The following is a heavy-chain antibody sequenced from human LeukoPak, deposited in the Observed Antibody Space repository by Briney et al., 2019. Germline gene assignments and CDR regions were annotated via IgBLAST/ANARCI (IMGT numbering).Heavy chain of an antibody. CDR3: ANRVGNSSSWTLQH. J-gene: IGHJ1*01. CDR1: GFTFSSYG. Sequence: SGRSLRLSCAASGFTFSSYGMHWVRQAPGKGLEWVSVISYDGSNKYYADSVKGRFTISRDNSKNTLYLQMNSLRAEDTAVYYCANRVGNSSSWTLQHWGQGTLVTVSS. CDR2: ISYDGSNK. D-gene: IGHD6-13*01. V-gene: IGHV3-30*18.